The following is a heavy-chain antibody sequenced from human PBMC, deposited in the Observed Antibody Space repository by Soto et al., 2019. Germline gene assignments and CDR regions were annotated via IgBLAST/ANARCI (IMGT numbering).Heavy chain of an antibody. J-gene: IGHJ4*02. Sequence: GASVKVSFKASGYTFTRYAMHWVRQAPGQRLEWMGWINAGNGNTKYSQKFQGRVTITRDTSASTAYMELSSLRSEDTAVYYCARAYSSGWPLDYWGQGTLVNV. CDR2: INAGNGNT. V-gene: IGHV1-3*01. CDR3: ARAYSSGWPLDY. CDR1: GYTFTRYA. D-gene: IGHD6-19*01.